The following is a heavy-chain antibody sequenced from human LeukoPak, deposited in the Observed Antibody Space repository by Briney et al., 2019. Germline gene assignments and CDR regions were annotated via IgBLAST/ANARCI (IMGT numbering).Heavy chain of an antibody. CDR2: ISAVSTYI. CDR1: GFTFSSYT. V-gene: IGHV3-21*01. CDR3: ARGGIAGRPVYYYYMDV. D-gene: IGHD6-6*01. Sequence: GGSLRLSCAASGFTFSSYTIHWVRQAPGKGLEWVSSISAVSTYIYYADSVKGRFTISRDNVEKAAYLELSGLTAHDTAIYYCARGGIAGRPVYYYYMDVWGKGTTVTVSS. J-gene: IGHJ6*03.